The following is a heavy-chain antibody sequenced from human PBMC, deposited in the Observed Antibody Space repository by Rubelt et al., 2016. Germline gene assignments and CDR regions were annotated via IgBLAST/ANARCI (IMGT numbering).Heavy chain of an antibody. CDR3: AKATRGDCYKWYFDL. D-gene: IGHD5-24*01. J-gene: IGHJ2*01. V-gene: IGHV3-64*04. CDR2: ISSNGGST. Sequence: EYVSAISSNGGSTYYADSVKGRFTISRDNSKNTLYLQMNSLRAEDTAVYYCAKATRGDCYKWYFDLWGRGTLVTVSS.